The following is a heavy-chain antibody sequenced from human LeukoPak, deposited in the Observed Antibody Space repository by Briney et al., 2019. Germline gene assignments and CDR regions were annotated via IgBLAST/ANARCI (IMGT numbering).Heavy chain of an antibody. V-gene: IGHV1-18*01. CDR3: ARRIGLAGINVNDY. Sequence: GASVKVSCTASGYSFNTYGISWVRQAPGQGLEWVGWVSADDGETNYAQKFQDRVTMTTDTSISTAYMELSSLRSEDTAVYYCARRIGLAGINVNDYWGQGTLVTVSS. CDR1: GYSFNTYG. CDR2: VSADDGET. J-gene: IGHJ4*02. D-gene: IGHD6-19*01.